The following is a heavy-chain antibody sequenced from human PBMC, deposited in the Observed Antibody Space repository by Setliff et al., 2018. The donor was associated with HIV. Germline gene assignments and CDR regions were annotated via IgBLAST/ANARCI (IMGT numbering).Heavy chain of an antibody. D-gene: IGHD1-26*01. CDR3: ARDAEVGTTYFDY. CDR1: GFTFSNYA. V-gene: IGHV3-64*02. CDR2: ISSNGLST. J-gene: IGHJ4*02. Sequence: SLRLSCVASGFTFSNYAMHRVRQAPGKGLEYVSTISSNGLSTYYADSVKGRFTISRDNSKSTLYLQMGSLRAEDMAVYYCARDAEVGTTYFDYWGQGTLVTVSS.